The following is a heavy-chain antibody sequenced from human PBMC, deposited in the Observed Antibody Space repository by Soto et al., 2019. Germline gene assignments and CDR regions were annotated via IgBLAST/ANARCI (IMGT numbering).Heavy chain of an antibody. Sequence: QVQLVESGGGLVKPGGSLRLSCASSGFPFSDHYMSWIRRSPGKGLEFLSYISPGTTYMNYADSVKGRFTISRDNAKSSLYLQLNGLRAEDTAVYFCSRGGGGGLFDLWGQGTFVTVSS. D-gene: IGHD2-21*01. J-gene: IGHJ4*02. V-gene: IGHV3-11*06. CDR1: GFPFSDHY. CDR3: SRGGGGGLFDL. CDR2: ISPGTTYM.